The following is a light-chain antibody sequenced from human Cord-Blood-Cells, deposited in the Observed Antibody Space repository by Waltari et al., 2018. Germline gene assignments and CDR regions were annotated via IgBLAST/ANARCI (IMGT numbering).Light chain of an antibody. Sequence: DIQMTQSPSSLSASVGDRVTITCRASQSISSYLNGYQQKPGKAPKLLISAADSLQSGVPSRFSGSGAGTDFTLTISSLQPEDFATYYCQQSYSTPPITFGQGTRLEIK. V-gene: IGKV1-39*01. CDR3: QQSYSTPPIT. J-gene: IGKJ5*01. CDR2: AAD. CDR1: QSISSY.